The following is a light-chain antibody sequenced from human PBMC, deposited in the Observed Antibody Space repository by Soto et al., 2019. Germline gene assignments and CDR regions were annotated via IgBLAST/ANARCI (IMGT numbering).Light chain of an antibody. V-gene: IGLV1-44*01. CDR1: DSNIGSHT. CDR2: TDN. Sequence: QSVLTQPPSASGTPGQRVTISCSGSDSNIGSHTVNWYQQLPGTAPKLLIYTDNQRPSGVPDRFSGSKSGTSASLAISGLQSEDEAHYYCAAWDNTLNGYWVFGGGTKVTVL. J-gene: IGLJ3*02. CDR3: AAWDNTLNGYWV.